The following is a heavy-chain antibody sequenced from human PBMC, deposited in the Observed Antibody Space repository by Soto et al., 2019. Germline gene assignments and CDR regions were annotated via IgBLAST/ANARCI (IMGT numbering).Heavy chain of an antibody. CDR3: ASHRGEDTVRGLYGMDV. Sequence: PGESLKISCKGSGYSFTSYWISWVRQMPGKGLEWMGRIDPSDSYTNYSPSFQGRVTISADKSISTAYLQWSSLKASDTAMYYCASHRGEDTVRGLYGMDVWGQGTTVTVSS. V-gene: IGHV5-10-1*01. CDR2: IDPSDSYT. CDR1: GYSFTSYW. D-gene: IGHD5-18*01. J-gene: IGHJ6*02.